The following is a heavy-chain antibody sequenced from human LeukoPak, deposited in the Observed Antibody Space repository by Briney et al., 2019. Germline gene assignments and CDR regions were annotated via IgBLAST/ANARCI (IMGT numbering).Heavy chain of an antibody. D-gene: IGHD2-15*01. CDR3: ARDWRYCSGGSCYSLDV. V-gene: IGHV4-38-2*02. Sequence: KSSETLSLTCTVSGYSISSGYFWGWIRQPPGKGLECIGTIYHSGSTYYNPSLKSRVTISVDTSKNQFSLKLSSVTAADTAVYYCARDWRYCSGGSCYSLDVWGKGTTVTISS. CDR1: GYSISSGYF. CDR2: IYHSGST. J-gene: IGHJ6*04.